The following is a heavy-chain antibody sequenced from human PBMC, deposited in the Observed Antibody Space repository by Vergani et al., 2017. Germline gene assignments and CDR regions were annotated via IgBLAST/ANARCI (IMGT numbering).Heavy chain of an antibody. Sequence: QVQLVESGGGVVQPGRSLRLSCAASGFTFNQYGMHWVRQAPGKGLEWVAVTWYEGKNKQYADSVKGRFTISRDNSKSTMYLQMNILRDEHTGVYYCVRDLRLLYNRFDPWGQGTLVTVSS. CDR3: VRDLRLLYNRFDP. CDR2: TWYEGKNK. J-gene: IGHJ5*02. D-gene: IGHD1-14*01. CDR1: GFTFNQYG. V-gene: IGHV3-33*01.